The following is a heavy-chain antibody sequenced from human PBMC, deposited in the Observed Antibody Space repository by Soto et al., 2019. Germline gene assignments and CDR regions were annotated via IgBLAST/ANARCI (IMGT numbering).Heavy chain of an antibody. CDR1: GFTFSSYE. CDR3: ARDAYYYDSSGYYFYFDY. CDR2: ISSSGSTI. V-gene: IGHV3-48*03. Sequence: PGGPLRLSCAASGFTFSSYEMNWVRQAPGKGLEWVSYISSSGSTIYYADSVKGRFTISRDNAKNSLYLQMNSLRAEDTAVYYCARDAYYYDSSGYYFYFDYWGQGTLVTVSS. D-gene: IGHD3-22*01. J-gene: IGHJ4*02.